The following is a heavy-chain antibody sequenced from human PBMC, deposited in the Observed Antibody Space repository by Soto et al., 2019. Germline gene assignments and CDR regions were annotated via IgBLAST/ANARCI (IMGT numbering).Heavy chain of an antibody. V-gene: IGHV4-30-4*01. Sequence: PSETLSLTCTVSGGSISSGDYYWSWIRQPPGKGLEWIGYIYYSGSTYYNPSLKSRVTISVDTSKNQFSLKLSSVTAADTAVYYCARGRNDYGDYRGANWFDPWGQGTLVTVSS. CDR3: ARGRNDYGDYRGANWFDP. D-gene: IGHD4-17*01. J-gene: IGHJ5*02. CDR1: GGSISSGDYY. CDR2: IYYSGST.